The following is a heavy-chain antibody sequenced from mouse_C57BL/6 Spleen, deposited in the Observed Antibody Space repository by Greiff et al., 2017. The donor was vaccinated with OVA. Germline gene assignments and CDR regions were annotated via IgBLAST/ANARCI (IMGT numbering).Heavy chain of an antibody. CDR2: IDPSDSYT. V-gene: IGHV1-50*01. Sequence: VQLQQPGAELVKPGASVKLSCKASGYTFTSYWMQWVKQRPGQGLEWIGEIDPSDSYTNYNQKFKGKATLTVDTSSSTAYMQLSSLTSEDSAVHYCARYGNYVWYFDVWGTGTTVTVSS. CDR3: ARYGNYVWYFDV. CDR1: GYTFTSYW. J-gene: IGHJ1*03. D-gene: IGHD2-1*01.